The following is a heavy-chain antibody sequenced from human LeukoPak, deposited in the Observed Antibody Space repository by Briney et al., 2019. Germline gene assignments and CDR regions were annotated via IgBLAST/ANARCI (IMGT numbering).Heavy chain of an antibody. CDR2: FSNSWAA. J-gene: IGHJ4*02. CDR1: GASISDYY. CDR3: ARGSNWGDY. V-gene: IGHV4-4*07. Sequence: SETLSHTCTVSGASISDYYWSSMRQPPGKGLEGIWFFSNSWAANYNPSLQSRVTMSAHTSKNQFSLKLSSVTAADTAVYYCARGSNWGDYWGQGTLVTVSS. D-gene: IGHD7-27*01.